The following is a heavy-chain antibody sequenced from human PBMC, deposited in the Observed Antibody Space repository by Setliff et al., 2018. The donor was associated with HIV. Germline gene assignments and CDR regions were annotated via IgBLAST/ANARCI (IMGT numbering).Heavy chain of an antibody. D-gene: IGHD3-3*01. V-gene: IGHV4-39*01. J-gene: IGHJ4*02. CDR3: ARLPYYDAFSGYYAPYFDY. CDR1: GGSISSSNYY. CDR2: IFYSGST. Sequence: PSETLSLTCTVAGGSISSSNYYWGWIRQPPGEGLEWIGSIFYSGSTYYNPSLKSRVTISVDTSKNQFSLKLTSVTAADTAVYYCARLPYYDAFSGYYAPYFDYWGQGTLVTVSS.